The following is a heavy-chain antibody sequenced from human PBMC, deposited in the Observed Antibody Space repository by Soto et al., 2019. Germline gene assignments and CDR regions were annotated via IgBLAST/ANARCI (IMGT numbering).Heavy chain of an antibody. V-gene: IGHV3-23*01. CDR1: GFTFSSYA. Sequence: GGSLRLSCAASGFTFSSYAMSWVRQAPGKGLEWVSAISGSGGSTYYADSVKGRFTISRDNSKNTLYLQMNSLRAEDTAVYYCAKDRRSSCWYLDNLFDPCGQGTLVTGSA. CDR2: ISGSGGST. J-gene: IGHJ5*02. CDR3: AKDRRSSCWYLDNLFDP. D-gene: IGHD6-13*01.